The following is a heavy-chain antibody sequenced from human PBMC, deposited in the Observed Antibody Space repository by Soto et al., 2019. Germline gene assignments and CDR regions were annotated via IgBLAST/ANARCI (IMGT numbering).Heavy chain of an antibody. J-gene: IGHJ6*02. V-gene: IGHV1-18*01. Sequence: ASVKVSCKASGYTFTSYGISWVRQAPGQGLEWMGWISAYNGNTNYAQKLQGRVTMTTDTSTSTAYMELRSLRSDDTAVYYCARRATLTAMAVDIYGMDVWGQGTTVTAP. D-gene: IGHD5-18*01. CDR2: ISAYNGNT. CDR1: GYTFTSYG. CDR3: ARRATLTAMAVDIYGMDV.